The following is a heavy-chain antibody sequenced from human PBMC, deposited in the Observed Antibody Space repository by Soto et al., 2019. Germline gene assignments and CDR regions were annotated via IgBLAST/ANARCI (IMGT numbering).Heavy chain of an antibody. CDR2: IYWDDDK. V-gene: IGHV2-5*02. Sequence: QITLKESGPTLVKPTQTLTLTCTFSGFSLSTSGVGVGWIRQPPGKALEWLALIYWDDDKRYSPSLKSRLTITTDTSKIQVILTMTNMDPVDTATYYCAHRGYYYDSSGYYSAAEYFQHWGQGTLVTVSS. J-gene: IGHJ1*01. D-gene: IGHD3-22*01. CDR1: GFSLSTSGVG. CDR3: AHRGYYYDSSGYYSAAEYFQH.